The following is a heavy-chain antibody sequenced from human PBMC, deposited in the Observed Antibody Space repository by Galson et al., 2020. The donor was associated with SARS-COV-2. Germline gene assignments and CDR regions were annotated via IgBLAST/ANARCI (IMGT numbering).Heavy chain of an antibody. CDR3: VEEDHYGDYFAY. Sequence: GESLKISCSASGFTFTTHAMSWVRQAPGKGLEWVAGINAGAGSTYYADSANGRYIISIDNSENTLNLQMSSLSLDDTAVYYCVEEDHYGDYFAYWGQGALVTFSS. CDR1: GFTFTTHA. V-gene: IGHV3-23*01. J-gene: IGHJ4*02. CDR2: INAGAGST. D-gene: IGHD4-17*01.